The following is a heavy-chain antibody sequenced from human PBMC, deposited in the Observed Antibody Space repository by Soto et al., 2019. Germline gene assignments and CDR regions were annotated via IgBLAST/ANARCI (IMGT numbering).Heavy chain of an antibody. V-gene: IGHV3-33*01. CDR3: VRGWRRDGGSGHPI. CDR2: IWCDGSNK. Sequence: QVQLVESGGGVVQPGRSLRLSCAASGFTFSSYGMHWVRQAPGKGLEWVAVIWCDGSNKYYADSVKGRFTISRDNSKNPLYLEMNSVRAEDPAVDYGVRGWRRDGGSGHPIWGQGTLVTVSA. D-gene: IGHD6-19*01. CDR1: GFTFSSYG. J-gene: IGHJ4*02.